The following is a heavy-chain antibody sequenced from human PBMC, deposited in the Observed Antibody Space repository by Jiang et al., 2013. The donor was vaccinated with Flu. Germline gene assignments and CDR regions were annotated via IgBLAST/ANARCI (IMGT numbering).Heavy chain of an antibody. CDR3: ARRDCSGATCSWYFDL. D-gene: IGHD2-15*01. V-gene: IGHV4-39*02. J-gene: IGHJ2*01. Sequence: GPGLVKPSETLSLTCSVSGGSISRSSYFWGWVRQPPGKGLEWIGSLYYNGDTYYNPSLKSRVTISEDTSKNDFSLRLKSVTAADTAVYYCARRDCSGATCSWYFDLWGRGTLVTVSS. CDR2: LYYNGDT. CDR1: GGSISRSSYF.